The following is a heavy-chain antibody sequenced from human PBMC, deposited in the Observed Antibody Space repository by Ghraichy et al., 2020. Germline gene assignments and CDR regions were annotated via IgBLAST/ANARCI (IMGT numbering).Heavy chain of an antibody. CDR2: INHSGST. D-gene: IGHD3-10*01. J-gene: IGHJ5*02. CDR3: ARGRGTMVRKLSPLKVDP. V-gene: IGHV4-34*01. Sequence: ESLNISCAVYGGSFSGYYWNWIRQPPGKGLEWIGEINHSGSTNYNPSLKSRVTISLDTSKNQFSLKLSSVTAADTAVYYCARGRGTMVRKLSPLKVDPWGQGTLVTVSS. CDR1: GGSFSGYY.